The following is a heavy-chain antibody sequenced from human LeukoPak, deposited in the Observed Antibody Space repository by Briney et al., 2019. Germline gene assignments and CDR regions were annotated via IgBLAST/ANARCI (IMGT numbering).Heavy chain of an antibody. CDR2: MSAYNGNT. Sequence: ASVTVSCKASGYSFTSYGISWLRQAPGQGVGWVGWMSAYNGNTNYAQKLQGRVTMTTDTSTSTAYMELRSLRSDDTAVYYCARVVTRVRGVGGYYGMDVWGQGTTVTVSS. V-gene: IGHV1-18*01. CDR3: ARVVTRVRGVGGYYGMDV. CDR1: GYSFTSYG. J-gene: IGHJ6*02. D-gene: IGHD3-10*01.